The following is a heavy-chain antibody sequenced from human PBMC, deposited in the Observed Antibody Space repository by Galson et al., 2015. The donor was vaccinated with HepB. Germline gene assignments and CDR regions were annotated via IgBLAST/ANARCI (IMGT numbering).Heavy chain of an antibody. J-gene: IGHJ4*02. D-gene: IGHD3-3*01. CDR3: ARDDPTLLRFLEWLSFDY. CDR1: GGTFSSYA. CDR2: IIPILGIA. V-gene: IGHV1-69*04. Sequence: SVKVSCKASGGTFSSYAISWVRQAPGQGLEWMGRIIPILGIANYAQKFQGRVTITADKPTSTAYMELSSLRSEDTAVYYCARDDPTLLRFLEWLSFDYWGQGTLVTVSS.